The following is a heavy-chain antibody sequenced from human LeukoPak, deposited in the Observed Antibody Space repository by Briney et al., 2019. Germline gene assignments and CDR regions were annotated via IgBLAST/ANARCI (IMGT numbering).Heavy chain of an antibody. Sequence: ASVKVSCKASGYTFTSYDINWVRQATGQGLEWMGWMNPNSGNTGYAQKFQGRVTMTRNTSISTAYMELSSLRSEDTAVYYCAKGNLGSYYYYYYMDVWGKGTTVTISS. CDR2: MNPNSGNT. J-gene: IGHJ6*03. CDR1: GYTFTSYD. V-gene: IGHV1-8*01. CDR3: AKGNLGSYYYYYYMDV. D-gene: IGHD3-16*01.